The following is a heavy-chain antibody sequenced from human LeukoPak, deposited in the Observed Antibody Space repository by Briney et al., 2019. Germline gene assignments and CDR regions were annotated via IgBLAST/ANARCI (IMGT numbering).Heavy chain of an antibody. CDR3: ARVRVRVVVPAAIGYFQH. V-gene: IGHV1-2*02. CDR2: INPNRGGT. D-gene: IGHD2-2*01. Sequence: ASVKVSCKASGYTFTGYYMHWVRQAPGQGLEWMGWINPNRGGTNYAQKFQGRVTMTRDTSISTAYMELSRLRSDDTAVYYCARVRVRVVVPAAIGYFQHWGQGTLVTVSS. J-gene: IGHJ1*01. CDR1: GYTFTGYY.